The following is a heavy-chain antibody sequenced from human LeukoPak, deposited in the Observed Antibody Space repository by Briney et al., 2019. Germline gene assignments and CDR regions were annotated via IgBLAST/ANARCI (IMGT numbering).Heavy chain of an antibody. D-gene: IGHD6-13*01. CDR3: ARDRSAAPADY. CDR1: GGSITNSY. V-gene: IGHV4-59*13. J-gene: IGHJ4*02. Sequence: SETLSLTCTVSGGSITNSYWAWIRQPPGKGLEWIGYTHDSGNSNYNPSLRSRVTISIDTSKNQFSLKLTSVTAADTAVYYCARDRSAAPADYWGQGTLVTVSS. CDR2: THDSGNS.